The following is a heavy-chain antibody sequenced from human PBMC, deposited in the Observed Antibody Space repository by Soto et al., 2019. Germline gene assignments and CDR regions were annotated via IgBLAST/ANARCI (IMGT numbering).Heavy chain of an antibody. D-gene: IGHD3-3*01. CDR3: ARRTNTMTGDFDS. CDR1: GGSFSGYY. J-gene: IGHJ4*02. V-gene: IGHV4-34*01. Sequence: PSETLSLTCAVYGGSFSGYYWSWIRQPPGKGLEWIGEINHSGSTNYNPSLKSRVSMSVDASKNLFSLRLNSLTTADTAVYYCARRTNTMTGDFDSRGQGTLVTVSS. CDR2: INHSGST.